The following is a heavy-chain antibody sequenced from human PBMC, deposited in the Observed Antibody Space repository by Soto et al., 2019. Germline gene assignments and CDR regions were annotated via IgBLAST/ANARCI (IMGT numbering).Heavy chain of an antibody. V-gene: IGHV4-30-2*06. J-gene: IGHJ6*02. CDR3: ARDYYGMDF. CDR2: TYQSGSA. Sequence: ASETLSLTCTVSGGSISSGGYSWTWIRQSPGKGLEWIGYTYQSGSAYYNPSLKSRVTISVDRSKNQFSLNLTSVTAADTAVYYCARDYYGMDFWGQGTTVTVSS. CDR1: GGSISSGGYS.